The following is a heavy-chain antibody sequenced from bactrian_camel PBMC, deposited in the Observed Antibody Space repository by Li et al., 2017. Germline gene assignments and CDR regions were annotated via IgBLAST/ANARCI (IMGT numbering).Heavy chain of an antibody. CDR3: ARVRGVVAVGFVDY. D-gene: IGHD6*01. J-gene: IGHJ4*01. V-gene: IGHV3S36*01. Sequence: VQLVESGGDLVHPGGSLRLSCDSSGFAFDFYVMTWIRQAPGKGLEWVSSIDSGGSTTYYADSVKGRITASRDNAQNTVYLQMNSQKPDDTAVYSCARVRGVVAVGFVDYWGQGTQVTVS. CDR2: IDSGGSTT. CDR1: GFAFDFYV.